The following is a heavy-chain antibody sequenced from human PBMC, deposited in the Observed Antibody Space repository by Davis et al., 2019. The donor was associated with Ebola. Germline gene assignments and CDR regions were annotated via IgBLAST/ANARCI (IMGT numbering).Heavy chain of an antibody. J-gene: IGHJ3*01. CDR3: ARDLLTF. CDR2: INPNTGGT. Sequence: ASVKVSCKASGYTFTGYYMHWVRQAPGQGLEWMGWINPNTGGTNYAQMFRGRVTMTSDTSISTAYMELTRLRSDDTAVYYCARDLLTFWGQGTMITVSS. V-gene: IGHV1-2*02. CDR1: GYTFTGYY. D-gene: IGHD2/OR15-2a*01.